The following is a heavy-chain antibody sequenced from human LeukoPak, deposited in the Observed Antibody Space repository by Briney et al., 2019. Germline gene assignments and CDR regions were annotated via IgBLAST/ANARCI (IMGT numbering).Heavy chain of an antibody. D-gene: IGHD1-26*01. V-gene: IGHV3-30*18. CDR1: DFXFSNYG. J-gene: IGHJ6*02. CDR3: AKDRLFGSGLNGPHYYYGMDV. Sequence: GGSLRLSCAASDFXFSNYGMHWVRQAPGKGLEWVAVILYDGNNKHYAESVKGRFTISRDNSNNMLYLQMNSLRPEDTAVYYCAKDRLFGSGLNGPHYYYGMDVWGQGTTVTVSS. CDR2: ILYDGNNK.